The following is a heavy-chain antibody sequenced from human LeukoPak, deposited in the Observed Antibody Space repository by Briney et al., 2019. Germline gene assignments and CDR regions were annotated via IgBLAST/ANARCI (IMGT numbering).Heavy chain of an antibody. V-gene: IGHV3-21*01. CDR1: GFTFDTYT. D-gene: IGHD3/OR15-3a*01. CDR2: ISSKSGYI. CDR3: ARVRTAYYPDY. J-gene: IGHJ4*02. Sequence: PGGSLRLSCVASGFTFDTYTVNWVRRTPGKGLEWVSSISSKSGYIHYADSVKGRFIISRDNAKNSLPLQMNSLRAEDTAVYYCARVRTAYYPDYWGQGTLVTVSS.